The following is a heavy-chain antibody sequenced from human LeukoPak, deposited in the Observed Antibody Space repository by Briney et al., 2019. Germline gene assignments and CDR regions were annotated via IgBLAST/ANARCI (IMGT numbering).Heavy chain of an antibody. CDR3: ASSSWSSEYFHY. CDR1: GFTVSDNY. Sequence: GGSLRLSCAASGFTVSDNYMSWVRQAPGKGLEWVSVFYSGGSTRYADSVKGRFTISRDNSKNTLYLQLNSLRAEDTAVYFCASSSWSSEYFHYWGQGTLVTVST. V-gene: IGHV3-66*01. D-gene: IGHD6-13*01. J-gene: IGHJ1*01. CDR2: FYSGGST.